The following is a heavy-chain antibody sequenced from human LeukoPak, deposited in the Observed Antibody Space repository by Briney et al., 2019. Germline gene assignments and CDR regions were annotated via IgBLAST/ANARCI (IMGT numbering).Heavy chain of an antibody. CDR3: ARHHSGSYSYFDY. J-gene: IGHJ4*02. Sequence: SETLSLTCTVSGGSISSNYWSWIRQPPGKGLEYIGYINYSGSTDYNPSLRSRATISVDTSKNQFSLKLSSVTAADTAVYYCARHHSGSYSYFDYWGQGTLVTVSS. CDR2: INYSGST. V-gene: IGHV4-59*08. D-gene: IGHD1-26*01. CDR1: GGSISSNY.